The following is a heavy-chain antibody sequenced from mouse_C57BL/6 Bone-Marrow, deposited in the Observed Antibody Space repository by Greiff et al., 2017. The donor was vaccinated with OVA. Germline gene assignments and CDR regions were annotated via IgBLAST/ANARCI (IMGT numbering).Heavy chain of an antibody. CDR3: ARSAEVDYYGSSYYYFDY. D-gene: IGHD1-1*01. V-gene: IGHV1-26*01. CDR2: INPNNGGT. Sequence: VQLQQSGPELVKPGASVKISCKASGYTFTDYYMNWVKQSHGKSLEWIGDINPNNGGTSYNQKFKGKATLTVDKSSSTAYMELRSLTSEDSAVYYCARSAEVDYYGSSYYYFDYWGQGTTLTVSS. CDR1: GYTFTDYY. J-gene: IGHJ2*01.